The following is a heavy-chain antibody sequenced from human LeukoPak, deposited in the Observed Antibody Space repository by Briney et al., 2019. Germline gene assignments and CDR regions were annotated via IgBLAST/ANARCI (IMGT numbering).Heavy chain of an antibody. D-gene: IGHD3-10*02. CDR3: ARGDVDPYAFGI. CDR2: INHSGST. Sequence: SETLSLTCAVYGGSFSGYYWSWIRQPPGKGLEWIGEINHSGSTNYNPSPKSRVTISVDTSKNQFSLKLSSVTAADTAVYYCARGDVDPYAFGIWGQGTMVTVSS. CDR1: GGSFSGYY. J-gene: IGHJ3*02. V-gene: IGHV4-34*01.